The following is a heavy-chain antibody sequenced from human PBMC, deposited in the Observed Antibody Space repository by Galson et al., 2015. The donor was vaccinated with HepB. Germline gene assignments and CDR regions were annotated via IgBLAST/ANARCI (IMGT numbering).Heavy chain of an antibody. D-gene: IGHD6-13*01. CDR3: ARDYTGKAAAGTNWFDP. CDR2: ISYDGSNK. J-gene: IGHJ5*02. CDR1: GFTFSSYA. Sequence: SLRLSCAASGFTFSSYAMHWVRQAPGKGLEWVAVISYDGSNKYYADSVKGRFTISRDNSKNTLYLQMNSLRAEDTAVYYCARDYTGKAAAGTNWFDPWGQGTLVTVSS. V-gene: IGHV3-30*04.